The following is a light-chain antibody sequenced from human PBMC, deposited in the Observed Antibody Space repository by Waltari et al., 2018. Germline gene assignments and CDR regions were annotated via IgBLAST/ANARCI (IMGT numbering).Light chain of an antibody. J-gene: IGKJ4*01. CDR2: AAS. V-gene: IGKV1-8*01. Sequence: AIRMTQSPSSFPASTGDRVTITCRASQGISSYLAWYQQKPGKAPKLLIYAASTLQSGVPSRFSGSGAGTDFTLTISCLQAEDFATYYCQQYYSYPEAFGGGTKVEIK. CDR3: QQYYSYPEA. CDR1: QGISSY.